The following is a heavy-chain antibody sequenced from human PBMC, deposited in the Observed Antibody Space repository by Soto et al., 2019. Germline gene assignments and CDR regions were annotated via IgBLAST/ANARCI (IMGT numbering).Heavy chain of an antibody. CDR2: ISSSGST. V-gene: IGHV4-31*01. Sequence: QVQLQESGPGLVKPSQTLSLTCTVSGVSISSGGYFWTWIRQFQGKGLEWIGNISSSGSTSYNQSFVSLITISRDTSENQLSLKVTSVTAADTSFYFCARLGYSGGWLSQYLDDLVQGTLVTVSS. D-gene: IGHD6-19*01. CDR1: GVSISSGGYF. CDR3: ARLGYSGGWLSQYLDD. J-gene: IGHJ4*02.